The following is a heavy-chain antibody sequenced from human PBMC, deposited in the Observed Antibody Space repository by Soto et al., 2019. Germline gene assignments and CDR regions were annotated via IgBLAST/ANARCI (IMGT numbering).Heavy chain of an antibody. V-gene: IGHV3-30*03. Sequence: GSLRLSCAASGFTFSSYGMHWVRQAPGKGLEWVAVISYDGSNKYYADSVKGRFTISRDNSKNTLYLQMDSLRVEDTAVYYCAREGALKPFSSWGQGALVTVSS. CDR3: AREGALKPFSS. CDR2: ISYDGSNK. J-gene: IGHJ5*02. CDR1: GFTFSSYG.